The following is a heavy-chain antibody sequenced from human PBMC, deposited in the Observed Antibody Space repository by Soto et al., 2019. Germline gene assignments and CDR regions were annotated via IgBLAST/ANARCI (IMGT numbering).Heavy chain of an antibody. D-gene: IGHD2-2*01. Sequence: QVQLVQSGTEVKKPGASVKVSCKASGYTFIDYYIHWVRQAPGQGLEWMGWINPKSGGTNYAQKFQGWVTMPRDTSISTAYMDLSRLTSDDTAVYYCARGVGSSWFDSWGQGTLVFVSS. CDR3: ARGVGSSWFDS. CDR1: GYTFIDYY. CDR2: INPKSGGT. V-gene: IGHV1-2*04. J-gene: IGHJ5*01.